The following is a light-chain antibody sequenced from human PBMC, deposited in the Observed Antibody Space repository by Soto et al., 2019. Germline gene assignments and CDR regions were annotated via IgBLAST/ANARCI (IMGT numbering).Light chain of an antibody. CDR2: DVS. V-gene: IGLV2-14*01. J-gene: IGLJ2*01. CDR1: SSDVGGYNY. Sequence: QSALTQPASVSGSPGQSITISCTGTSSDVGGYNYVSWYQQHPGKAPKLMIYDVSNRPXGVSNXFXGSKSGNTASLTISGLQAEDEADYYCSSYTSSSTVVFGGGTQLTVL. CDR3: SSYTSSSTVV.